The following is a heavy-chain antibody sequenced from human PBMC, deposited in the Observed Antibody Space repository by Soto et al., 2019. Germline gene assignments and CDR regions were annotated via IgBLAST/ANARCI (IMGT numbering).Heavy chain of an antibody. V-gene: IGHV1-24*01. J-gene: IGHJ4*02. D-gene: IGHD6-13*01. CDR3: ATGVAAAGAFDY. CDR1: GYTLTELS. CDR2: FDPEDGET. Sequence: GASVKVSCKVSGYTLTELSMHWVRQAPGKGLEWMGGFDPEDGETIYAQKFQGRVTMTEDTSTDTAYMGLSSLRSEDTAVYYCATGVAAAGAFDYWGQGTLVTVSS.